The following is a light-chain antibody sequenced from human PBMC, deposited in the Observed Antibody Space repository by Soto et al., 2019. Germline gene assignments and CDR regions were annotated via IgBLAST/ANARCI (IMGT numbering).Light chain of an antibody. V-gene: IGLV2-14*01. Sequence: QSVLTQPASVSGSPGPSITISCTGTSSDVGGYNYVSWYQQHPGKAPQVMIYDVSNRPSGVSNRFFGAKSGNAASLTISGLQAEDEADYYCSSYTTSSTLVVFGGGTKLTV. CDR2: DVS. CDR3: SSYTTSSTLVV. CDR1: SSDVGGYNY. J-gene: IGLJ2*01.